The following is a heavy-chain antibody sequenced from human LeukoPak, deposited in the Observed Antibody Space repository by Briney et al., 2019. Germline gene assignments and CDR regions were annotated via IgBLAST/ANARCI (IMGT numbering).Heavy chain of an antibody. J-gene: IGHJ6*02. CDR2: IKQDGSEK. D-gene: IGHD1-26*01. Sequence: QSGGSLRLSCAASGFTFSSYWMSWVRQAPGKGLEWVANIKQDGSEKYYVDSVKGRFTISRDNAKNSLYLQMNSLRAEDTAVYYCARDSYRKYYYGMDVWGQGTTVTVSS. V-gene: IGHV3-7*01. CDR1: GFTFSSYW. CDR3: ARDSYRKYYYGMDV.